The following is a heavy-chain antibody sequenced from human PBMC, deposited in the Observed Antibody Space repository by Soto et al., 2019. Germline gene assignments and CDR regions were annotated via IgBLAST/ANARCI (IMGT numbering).Heavy chain of an antibody. D-gene: IGHD1-26*01. CDR2: IIPIFGTA. CDR1: GGTFSSYS. V-gene: IGHV1-69*01. Sequence: QVQLVQSGAEVKKPGSSVKVSCKASGGTFSSYSINWVRQAPGQGLEWMGEIIPIFGTANYEQKSQASVTITADESTSTAYMELRSLRSEDTAVYYCAIDGGRHSGGIDYWGQGALVTVSS. J-gene: IGHJ4*02. CDR3: AIDGGRHSGGIDY.